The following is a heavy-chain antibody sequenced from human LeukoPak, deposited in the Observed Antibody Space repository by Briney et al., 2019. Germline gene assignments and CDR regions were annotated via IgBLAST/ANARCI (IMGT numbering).Heavy chain of an antibody. D-gene: IGHD1-26*01. CDR2: IYYSGST. CDR3: ARATWGYYYYMDV. J-gene: IGHJ6*03. CDR1: GGSISNYY. Sequence: SETLSLTCTVSGGSISNYYWSWIRQPPGKGLEWIGSIYYSGSTYYNPSLKSRVTISLDTSKNQFSLKLSSVTAADTAVYYCARATWGYYYYMDVWGKGTTVTVSS. V-gene: IGHV4-39*07.